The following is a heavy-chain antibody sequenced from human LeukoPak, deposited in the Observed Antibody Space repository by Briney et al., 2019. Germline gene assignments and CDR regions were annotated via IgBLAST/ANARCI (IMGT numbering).Heavy chain of an antibody. CDR3: ASQWLVSWFDP. CDR2: IYYSGST. V-gene: IGHV4-30-4*08. CDR1: GGSISSADYY. Sequence: PSETLSLTCSVSGGSISSADYYWSWIRQPPGKGLEWIGYIYYSGSTYSNPSLKSRVIISVDTSKNQFSLKLSSVTAADTAVYYCASQWLVSWFDPWGQGTLVTVSS. D-gene: IGHD6-19*01. J-gene: IGHJ5*02.